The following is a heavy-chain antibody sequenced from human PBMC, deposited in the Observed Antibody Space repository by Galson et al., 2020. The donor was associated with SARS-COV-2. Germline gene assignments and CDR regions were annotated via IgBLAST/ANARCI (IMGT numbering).Heavy chain of an antibody. J-gene: IGHJ4*02. CDR2: IYNSGNT. CDR1: GGSISSHY. CDR3: SRAAVAGPFDY. V-gene: IGHV4-59*11. Sequence: SETLSLTCTVSGGSISSHYWSWIRQSPAKGLEWIGCIYNSGNTDYNPSLKSRVTISIDTSKNQFSLKVSSVTAADTAVYYCSRAAVAGPFDYWGQGTLVTVSS. D-gene: IGHD6-19*01.